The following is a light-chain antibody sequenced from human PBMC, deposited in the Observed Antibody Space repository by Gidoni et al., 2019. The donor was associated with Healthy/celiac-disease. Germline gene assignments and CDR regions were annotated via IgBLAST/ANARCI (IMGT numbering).Light chain of an antibody. CDR1: QGISSY. Sequence: IRLTPSPSSFSASTGDRVTSTSRASQGISSYLAWYQQKPGKAPKLLIYAASTLQSGVPSRFSGSGSGTDFTLTISCLQSEDFETYYCQQYYSYPRFTFGPGTKVDIK. CDR2: AAS. V-gene: IGKV1-8*01. CDR3: QQYYSYPRFT. J-gene: IGKJ3*01.